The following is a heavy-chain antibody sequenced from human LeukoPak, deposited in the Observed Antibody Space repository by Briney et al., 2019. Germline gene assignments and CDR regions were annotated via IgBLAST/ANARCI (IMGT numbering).Heavy chain of an antibody. CDR2: ISSSGSYI. CDR3: ASRNQYCGGDCFWAFDI. CDR1: GFTFSRYS. V-gene: IGHV3-21*01. Sequence: GGSLRLSCGASGFTFSRYSMDWVRQSPGKGLEWVSSISSSGSYIYYADSVKRRFTISRDNAKNSLYLQMNSLRAEDTAVYYCASRNQYCGGDCFWAFDIWGRGTMVTVSS. J-gene: IGHJ3*02. D-gene: IGHD2-21*02.